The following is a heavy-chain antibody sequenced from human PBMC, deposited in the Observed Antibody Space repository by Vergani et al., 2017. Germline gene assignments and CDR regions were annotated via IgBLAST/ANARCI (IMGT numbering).Heavy chain of an antibody. CDR2: IYPGDSDT. Sequence: EVQLVQSGAEVKKPGESLKISCKGSRYSFTTYWIGWVRQMPGKGLEWMGIIYPGDSDTRYSPSFQGQVTISADKSISTAYLQWSSLKASDTAMYYCARHTGSYSSSGYYYYGMDVWGQGTTVTVSS. CDR1: RYSFTTYW. J-gene: IGHJ6*02. V-gene: IGHV5-51*01. D-gene: IGHD6-13*01. CDR3: ARHTGSYSSSGYYYYGMDV.